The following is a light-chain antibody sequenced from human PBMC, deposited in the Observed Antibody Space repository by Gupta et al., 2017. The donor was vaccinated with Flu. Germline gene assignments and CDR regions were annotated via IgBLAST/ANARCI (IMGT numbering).Light chain of an antibody. CDR1: SSNIGAGYD. J-gene: IGLJ2*01. CDR2: GNS. Sequence: QSVLTQPPSVSGAPGQLVTISCPGSSSNIGAGYDVHWYQQLPGTAPKLLIYGNSNRPSGVPDRFSGSKSGTSASRAITGLQAEDEADYYCQSYDSSLSAVVFGGGTKLTVL. V-gene: IGLV1-40*01. CDR3: QSYDSSLSAVV.